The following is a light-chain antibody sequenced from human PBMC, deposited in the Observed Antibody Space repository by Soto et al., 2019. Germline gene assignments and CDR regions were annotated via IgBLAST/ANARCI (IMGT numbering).Light chain of an antibody. V-gene: IGKV1-39*01. Sequence: DLPMTQSPSSLSASVGDRVTITCRASQSISSSLNWYQQKPGKAPKLLIYAASSLQSGVPSRFSGSGSGTDFTLTISSLQPEDFATYYCQQSYSTTPYTFGQGTKLEIK. CDR2: AAS. CDR3: QQSYSTTPYT. CDR1: QSISSS. J-gene: IGKJ2*01.